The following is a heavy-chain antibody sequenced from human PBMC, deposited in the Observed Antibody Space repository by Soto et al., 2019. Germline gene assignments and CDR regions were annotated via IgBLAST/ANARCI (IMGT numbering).Heavy chain of an antibody. V-gene: IGHV3-48*03. D-gene: IGHD6-19*01. J-gene: IGHJ4*02. CDR1: GFTFSIHE. CDR2: ISSIGVAT. Sequence: GGSLRRSCAASGFTFSIHEMNWVRQAPGKGLEWVSYISSIGVATYYADSVKGRFTISRDNAKNSLYLQMNSLRAEDTAVYYCAREGRVGGIDYWGQGTPVTVSS. CDR3: AREGRVGGIDY.